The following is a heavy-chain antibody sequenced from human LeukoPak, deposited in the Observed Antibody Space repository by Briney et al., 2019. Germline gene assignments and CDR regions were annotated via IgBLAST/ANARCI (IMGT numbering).Heavy chain of an antibody. CDR3: AKVRASSGWYGGFDY. Sequence: PGGSLRLSCAASGFTFSSYAMSWVRQAPGKGLEWVSGISGSGDSTYYGDSVKGRFAISRDHSKNTLYLQMNSLRAEDTAVYYCAKVRASSGWYGGFDYWGQATLVTVSS. CDR2: ISGSGDST. CDR1: GFTFSSYA. D-gene: IGHD6-19*01. V-gene: IGHV3-23*01. J-gene: IGHJ4*02.